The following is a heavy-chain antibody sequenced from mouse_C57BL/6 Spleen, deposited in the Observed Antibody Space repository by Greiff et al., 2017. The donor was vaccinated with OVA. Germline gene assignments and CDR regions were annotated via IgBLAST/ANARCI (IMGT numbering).Heavy chain of an antibody. J-gene: IGHJ3*01. D-gene: IGHD2-12*01. CDR3: AADDNYGFAY. V-gene: IGHV1-39*01. CDR2: INPNHGTT. Sequence: EVQRVESGPELVKPGASVKISCTASGYSFTDYNMNWVKQSHGKSLEWIGVINPNHGTTSYNQKFKGKATLTVDKSSSTAYMQRNSLTSEDSAVYFCAADDNYGFAYWGQGTLVTVSA. CDR1: GYSFTDYN.